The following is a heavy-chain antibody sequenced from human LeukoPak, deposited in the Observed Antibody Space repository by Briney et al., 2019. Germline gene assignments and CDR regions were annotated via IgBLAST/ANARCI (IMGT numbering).Heavy chain of an antibody. V-gene: IGHV1-46*01. Sequence: ASVKVSCKASGYTFTRYYMYWVRQAPGQGLEWMGIINPSGGGTSYAQKFQGRATMTRDMSTSTVYMELSSLRSEDTAVYYCARELGTITMIVVVKPSLDYWGQGTLVTVSS. D-gene: IGHD3-22*01. J-gene: IGHJ4*02. CDR2: INPSGGGT. CDR1: GYTFTRYY. CDR3: ARELGTITMIVVVKPSLDY.